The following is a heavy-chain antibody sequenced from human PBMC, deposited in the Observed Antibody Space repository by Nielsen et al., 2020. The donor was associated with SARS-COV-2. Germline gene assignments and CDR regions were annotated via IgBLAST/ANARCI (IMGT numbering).Heavy chain of an antibody. Sequence: GGSLRLSCGTSGFTFSSYAMTWVRQAPGKGLEWVAIISGSGGSTYYADSVKGRFTISRDNSKNTLYLQMNSLRAEDTAVYYCAKDGGPAVFDYWGQGTLVTVSS. V-gene: IGHV3-23*01. J-gene: IGHJ4*02. CDR2: ISGSGGST. CDR1: GFTFSSYA. CDR3: AKDGGPAVFDY.